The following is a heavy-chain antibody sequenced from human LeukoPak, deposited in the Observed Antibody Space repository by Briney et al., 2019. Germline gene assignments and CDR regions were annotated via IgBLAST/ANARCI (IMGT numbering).Heavy chain of an antibody. D-gene: IGHD5-12*01. CDR3: ARDRPRRGYSGYDSNYYYGMDV. Sequence: PSETLSLTCAVYGGSFSGYYWSWIRQPPGKGLEWIGEINHSGSTNYNPSLKSRVTISVDTSKNQFSLKLSSVTAADTAVYYCARDRPRRGYSGYDSNYYYGMDVWGQGTTVTVSS. V-gene: IGHV4-34*01. CDR2: INHSGST. J-gene: IGHJ6*02. CDR1: GGSFSGYY.